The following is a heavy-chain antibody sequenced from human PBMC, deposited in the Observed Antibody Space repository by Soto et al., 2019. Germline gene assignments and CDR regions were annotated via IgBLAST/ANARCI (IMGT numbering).Heavy chain of an antibody. CDR2: INHSGST. Sequence: SETLSLTCAVYGGSFSGYYWSWIRQPPGKGLEWIGEINHSGSTNYNPSLKSRVTISVDTSKNQFSLKLSSVTAADTAVYCLGKAIRASEHWGKGTLVPVSP. CDR3: GKAIRASEH. D-gene: IGHD7-27*01. V-gene: IGHV4-34*01. CDR1: GGSFSGYY. J-gene: IGHJ1*01.